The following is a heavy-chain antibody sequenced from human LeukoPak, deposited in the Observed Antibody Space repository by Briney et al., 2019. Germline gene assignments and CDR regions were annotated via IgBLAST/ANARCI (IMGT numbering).Heavy chain of an antibody. CDR3: ARGPSSWGSQFVWGSYRSPMDV. Sequence: SETLSLTCTVSGYSISSGYYWGWIRQPPGKGLEWIGSIYHSGSTYYNPSLKSRVTISVDTSKNQFSLKLSSVTAADTAVYYCARGPSSWGSQFVWGSYRSPMDVWGQGTTVTVSS. CDR2: IYHSGST. D-gene: IGHD3-16*02. CDR1: GYSISSGYY. J-gene: IGHJ6*02. V-gene: IGHV4-38-2*02.